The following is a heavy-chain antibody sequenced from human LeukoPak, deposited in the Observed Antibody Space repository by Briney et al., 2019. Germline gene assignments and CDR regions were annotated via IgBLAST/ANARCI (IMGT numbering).Heavy chain of an antibody. CDR2: ISAYNGNT. J-gene: IGHJ5*02. CDR1: GYTFTSYG. Sequence: ASVKVSCKASGYTFTSYGISWVRQAPGQGLEWMGWISAYNGNTNYAQKLQGRVTMTTDTSTSTAYMELRSLRSDDTAVYYCARDKGKVAVAGAITNWFDPWGQGTLVTVSS. V-gene: IGHV1-18*04. CDR3: ARDKGKVAVAGAITNWFDP. D-gene: IGHD6-19*01.